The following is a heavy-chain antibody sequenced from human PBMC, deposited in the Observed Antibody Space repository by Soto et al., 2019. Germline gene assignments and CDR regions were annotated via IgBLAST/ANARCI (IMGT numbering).Heavy chain of an antibody. CDR3: AGSYGSGSYPLSY. J-gene: IGHJ4*02. V-gene: IGHV4-34*01. CDR1: GGSFSGYY. CDR2: INHSGST. D-gene: IGHD3-10*01. Sequence: PSETLSLTCAVYGGSFSGYYWSWIRQPPGKGLEWIGEINHSGSTNCNPSLKSRVTISVDTSKNQFSLKLSSVTAADTAVYYCAGSYGSGSYPLSYWGQGTLVTVSS.